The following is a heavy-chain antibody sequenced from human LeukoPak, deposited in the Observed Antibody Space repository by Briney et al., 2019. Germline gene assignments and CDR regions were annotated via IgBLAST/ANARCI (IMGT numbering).Heavy chain of an antibody. V-gene: IGHV3-30*03. CDR1: GFTFSSYG. D-gene: IGHD2-2*02. CDR2: ISYDGSNK. Sequence: PGGSLRLSCAASGFTFSSYGMHWVRQAPGKGLEWVAVISYDGSNKYYADSVKGRFTISRDNSKNTLYLQVNSLRAEDTAVYYCASGSPHWDIVVVPAAIGAIGDYWGQGTLVTVSS. CDR3: ASGSPHWDIVVVPAAIGAIGDY. J-gene: IGHJ4*02.